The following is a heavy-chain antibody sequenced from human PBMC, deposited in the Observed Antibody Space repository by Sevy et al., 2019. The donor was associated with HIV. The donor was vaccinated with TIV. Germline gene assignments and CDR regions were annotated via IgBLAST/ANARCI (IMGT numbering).Heavy chain of an antibody. D-gene: IGHD3-22*01. CDR1: GYTLTQLS. CDR2: FDPEDGET. Sequence: ASVKVSCKVSGYTLTQLSMHWVRQAPGKGLEWMGRFDPEDGETLYAQKFQGRVTLTEDTSTDKAYMELRSLRSEDTAIYYCSTTKDYYESSGSPFDYWGQGTLVTVSS. V-gene: IGHV1-24*01. CDR3: STTKDYYESSGSPFDY. J-gene: IGHJ4*02.